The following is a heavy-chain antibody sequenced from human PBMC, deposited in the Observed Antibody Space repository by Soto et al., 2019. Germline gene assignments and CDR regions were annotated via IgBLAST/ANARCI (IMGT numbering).Heavy chain of an antibody. CDR3: AKDRGPPTGGVFDY. V-gene: IGHV3-23*01. D-gene: IGHD3-16*01. CDR2: ISVSGGST. Sequence: EVQLLESGGGLVQPGGSLRLSCAASGFTFSSYAMSWVRQAPGKGLEWVSAISVSGGSTYYADSVKGRFIISRDISNNTLYMHMNSLRAEDTAVYYCAKDRGPPTGGVFDYWGQGTLVTVSS. J-gene: IGHJ4*02. CDR1: GFTFSSYA.